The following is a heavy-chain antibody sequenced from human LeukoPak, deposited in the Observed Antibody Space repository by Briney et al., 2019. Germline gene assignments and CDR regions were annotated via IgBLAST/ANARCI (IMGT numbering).Heavy chain of an antibody. Sequence: SMTVSCTASGGTFTSYAISWVRQAPGQGLEWMGGIIPIFGTANYAQRFQGRVTITADESTSTAYMELSSLRSEDTAVYYCAAYDYVWGSYRYGAPFDYWGQGTLVTVSS. J-gene: IGHJ4*02. V-gene: IGHV1-69*01. D-gene: IGHD3-16*02. CDR3: AAYDYVWGSYRYGAPFDY. CDR1: GGTFTSYA. CDR2: IIPIFGTA.